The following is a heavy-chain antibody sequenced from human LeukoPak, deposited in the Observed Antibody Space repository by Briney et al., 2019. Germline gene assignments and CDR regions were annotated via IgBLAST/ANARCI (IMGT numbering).Heavy chain of an antibody. J-gene: IGHJ4*02. CDR3: TRYNTGSVDY. CDR1: GFTFSSYW. D-gene: IGHD2-8*02. V-gene: IGHV3-7*04. Sequence: GGSLRLSCAASGFTFSSYWMSWVRQAPGKGLGWVANIKQDGSDKYYVDSVKGRFTISRDNSKNTLYLQMDSLRAEDTAVYFCTRYNTGSVDYWGQGTLVTVSS. CDR2: IKQDGSDK.